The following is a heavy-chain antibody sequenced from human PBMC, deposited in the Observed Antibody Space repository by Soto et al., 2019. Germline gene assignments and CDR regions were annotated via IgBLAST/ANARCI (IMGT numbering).Heavy chain of an antibody. D-gene: IGHD1-26*01. CDR1: GFNFRNYA. Sequence: GGSLRLSCAASGFNFRNYAMNWIRQAPGKGLEWVGRIKSKTDGGTTDYAAPVKGRFTISRDDSKNTLYLQMNSLKTEDTAVYYCTTVTWSYAVPFDYWGQGTLVTVSS. CDR2: IKSKTDGGTT. CDR3: TTVTWSYAVPFDY. J-gene: IGHJ4*02. V-gene: IGHV3-15*07.